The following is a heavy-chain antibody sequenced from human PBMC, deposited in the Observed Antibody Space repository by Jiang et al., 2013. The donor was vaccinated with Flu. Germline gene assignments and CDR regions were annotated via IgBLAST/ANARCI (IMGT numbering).Heavy chain of an antibody. CDR2: IYPGDSDT. J-gene: IGHJ4*02. D-gene: IGHD4-23*01. CDR3: ALLSYGGNSPHDY. Sequence: GWVRQMPGKGLEWMGIIYPGDSDTRYSPSFQGQVTISADKSISTAYLQWSSLKASDTAMYYCALLSYGGNSPHDYWGQGTLVTVSS. V-gene: IGHV5-51*01.